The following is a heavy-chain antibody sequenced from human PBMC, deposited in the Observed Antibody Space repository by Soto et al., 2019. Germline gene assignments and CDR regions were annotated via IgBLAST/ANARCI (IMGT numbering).Heavy chain of an antibody. CDR1: WGSISSTDHY. V-gene: IGHV4-39*01. D-gene: IGHD2-15*01. Sequence: PSETLSLTCTVSWGSISSTDHYWGGIRQPPGKGLEWLGSIYYAGSTFHNPSLKRRATISVDTSRNQFSLRLSSVTASDTAVYYCARLVFHCLRGSCDDYNLYGVDVWGQGNRITVSS. CDR2: IYYAGST. CDR3: ARLVFHCLRGSCDDYNLYGVDV. J-gene: IGHJ6*02.